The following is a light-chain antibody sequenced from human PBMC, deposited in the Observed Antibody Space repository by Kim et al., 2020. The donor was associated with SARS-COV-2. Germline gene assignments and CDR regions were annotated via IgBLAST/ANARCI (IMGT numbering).Light chain of an antibody. CDR1: SSDIGAYNY. J-gene: IGLJ2*01. V-gene: IGLV2-14*03. CDR2: DVT. CDR3: TSYTNSGAFVL. Sequence: QSINMSCTGTSSDIGAYNYVSWYQQHPGKAPKLMIYDVTYRPSGVSNRFSGSKSGNTASLTISGLQTDDEADYYCTSYTNSGAFVLFGGGTQLTVL.